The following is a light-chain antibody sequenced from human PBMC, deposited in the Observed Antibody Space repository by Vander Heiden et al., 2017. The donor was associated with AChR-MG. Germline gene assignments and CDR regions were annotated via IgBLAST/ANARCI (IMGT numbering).Light chain of an antibody. J-gene: IGLJ2*01. V-gene: IGLV3-25*03. CDR2: RDR. CDR1: ALPKQY. CDR3: QSADSSGPYVV. Sequence: SYELTHPPSVSVSPGQTARITCSGAALPKQYAYWYQQEPGQAPVLVIYRDRERPSGIPERFSGSSSGTTVTLTISGVQAEDEADYYCQSADSSGPYVVFGGGTKLTVL.